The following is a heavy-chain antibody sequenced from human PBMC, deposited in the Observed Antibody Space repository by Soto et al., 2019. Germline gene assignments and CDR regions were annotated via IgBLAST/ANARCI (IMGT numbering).Heavy chain of an antibody. CDR1: GGFISSGDYY. V-gene: IGHV4-31*03. Sequence: QVQLQESGPGLVKPSQTLSLTCTVSGGFISSGDYYWNWIRQLPGKGLEGIGYIEHSGSSFYNPSLKGRVALALDTSKNQFSLKLNSVTAADTAVYYCAREVVPATVDFYYYYIDFWGKGTTVTVSS. J-gene: IGHJ6*03. D-gene: IGHD2-2*01. CDR2: IEHSGSS. CDR3: AREVVPATVDFYYYYIDF.